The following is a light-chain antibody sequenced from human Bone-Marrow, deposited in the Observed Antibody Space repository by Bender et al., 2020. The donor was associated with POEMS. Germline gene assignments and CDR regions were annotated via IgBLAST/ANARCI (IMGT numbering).Light chain of an antibody. J-gene: IGLJ1*01. Sequence: QSALTQPRSLSGSLGQSVAISCTGTSTNVGAYDYVSWYQQRPANAPKLLIFDVTNRPSGVSNRFSGSKSGNTASLAISGLQAEDEAEYYCCSYAGSSIFVFGTGTEVTVL. CDR2: DVT. CDR1: STNVGAYDY. CDR3: CSYAGSSIFV. V-gene: IGLV2-11*01.